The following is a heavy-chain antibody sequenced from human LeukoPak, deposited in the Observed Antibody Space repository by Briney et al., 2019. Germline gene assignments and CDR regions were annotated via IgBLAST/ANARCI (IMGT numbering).Heavy chain of an antibody. J-gene: IGHJ4*02. V-gene: IGHV3-73*01. CDR2: IRSKAYSYAT. D-gene: IGHD3-22*01. Sequence: PGGSLRPSCAASGFTFGGSSMHWVRQASGKGLEWVGRIRSKAYSYATAYAASVKGRFTISRDDSKNTAYLQMNSLKTEDTAVYYCTRRDYYDTSGYWDYWGQGTLVTVSS. CDR1: GFTFGGSS. CDR3: TRRDYYDTSGYWDY.